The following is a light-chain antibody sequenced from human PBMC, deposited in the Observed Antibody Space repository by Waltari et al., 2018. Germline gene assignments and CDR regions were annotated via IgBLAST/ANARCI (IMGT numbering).Light chain of an antibody. Sequence: QSALTQPHSVSGSPGQSVTISCPGTSSDVGYYNFVAWYQPHPGKAPKLMIFDGTKRPSGVPARFSGSKSGNTASLTISGLQAEDEADYYCCSYAGNYIFIFATGTKVTVL. CDR1: SSDVGYYNF. CDR2: DGT. CDR3: CSYAGNYIFI. V-gene: IGLV2-11*01. J-gene: IGLJ1*01.